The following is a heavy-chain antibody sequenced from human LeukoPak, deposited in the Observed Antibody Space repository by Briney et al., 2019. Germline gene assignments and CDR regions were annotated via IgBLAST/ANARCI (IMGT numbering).Heavy chain of an antibody. J-gene: IGHJ4*02. Sequence: GGSLRLSCVASGFTFGSYAMHWVRQAPGKGLEHVSAIYSNGGGIHYADSVKGRFTISRDNSKNTLYLQMNSLRAEDTAVYYCAKDGSSGWYGQYYFNYWGQGTLVTVSS. D-gene: IGHD6-19*01. CDR1: GFTFGSYA. CDR2: IYSNGGGI. CDR3: AKDGSSGWYGQYYFNY. V-gene: IGHV3-64*02.